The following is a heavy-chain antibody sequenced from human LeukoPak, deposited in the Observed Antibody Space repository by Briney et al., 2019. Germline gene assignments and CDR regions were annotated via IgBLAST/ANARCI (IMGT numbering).Heavy chain of an antibody. CDR1: GGSISSYY. J-gene: IGHJ3*02. Sequence: SETLSLTCTVSGGSISSYYWGWVRQPPGKALEWIGNIFYSGSTYYSPSLKSRVTISLDTSKNQFSLKLSSVTAADTAVYYCARGAYCSGGSCYSFAFDIWGQGTMVTVSS. V-gene: IGHV4-59*12. CDR2: IFYSGST. D-gene: IGHD2-15*01. CDR3: ARGAYCSGGSCYSFAFDI.